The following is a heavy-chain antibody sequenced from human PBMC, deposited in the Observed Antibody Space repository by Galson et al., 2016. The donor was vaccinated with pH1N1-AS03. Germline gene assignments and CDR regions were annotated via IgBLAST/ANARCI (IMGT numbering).Heavy chain of an antibody. CDR1: GFTFSDYY. Sequence: SLRLSCAASGFTFSDYYMSWIRQAPGKGLEWISCITSSGGSGPTIYYADSVKGRFTISRDNAKNSLYLQMNSLRADDTAVYYCARGWYGIWTGYLVDPFDYWGQGTVVTVSS. V-gene: IGHV3-11*01. CDR3: ARGWYGIWTGYLVDPFDY. D-gene: IGHD3-9*01. CDR2: ITSSGGSGPTI. J-gene: IGHJ4*02.